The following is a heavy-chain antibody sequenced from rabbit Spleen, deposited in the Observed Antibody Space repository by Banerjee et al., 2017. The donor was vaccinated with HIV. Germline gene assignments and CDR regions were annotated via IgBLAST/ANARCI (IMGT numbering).Heavy chain of an antibody. V-gene: IGHV1S45*01. CDR3: ASDIYGYGVFSL. D-gene: IGHD6-1*01. CDR2: IAGSSSGFT. Sequence: EESGGDLVKPEGSLTLTCTASGFSFSSSYWICWVRQAPGKGLEWISCIAGSSSGFTYSATWAKGRFTCSKTSSTTVTLQMTSLTVADTATYFCASDIYGYGVFSLWGPGTLVTVS. J-gene: IGHJ6*01. CDR1: GFSFSSSYW.